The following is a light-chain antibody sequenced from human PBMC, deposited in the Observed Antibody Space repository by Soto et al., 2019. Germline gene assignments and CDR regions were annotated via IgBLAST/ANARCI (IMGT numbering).Light chain of an antibody. CDR3: QQYNNWPPIT. J-gene: IGKJ5*01. CDR1: QSVGSN. V-gene: IGKV3-15*01. CDR2: GAS. Sequence: EIVVTQSPSTLSVSPVERSTLSCRTSQSVGSNLAWYQQKPGQAPRLLIYGASTRATGIPARFSGSGSGTEFTLTISSLQSEDFAVYYCQQYNNWPPITFGQGTRLEIK.